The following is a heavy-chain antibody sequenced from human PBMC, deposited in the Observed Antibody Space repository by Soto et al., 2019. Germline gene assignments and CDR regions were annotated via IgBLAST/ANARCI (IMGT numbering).Heavy chain of an antibody. Sequence: GGSLRLSCSASGFTFSTYDVHWVRQAPGKGLEFVAGISPNGGSTYYADSVKGRSTISRDNSKNTLYLQMRSLGPEDTALYYCVKLIDYWGQGTLVTVSS. CDR2: ISPNGGST. CDR3: VKLIDY. J-gene: IGHJ4*02. V-gene: IGHV3-64D*06. CDR1: GFTFSTYD.